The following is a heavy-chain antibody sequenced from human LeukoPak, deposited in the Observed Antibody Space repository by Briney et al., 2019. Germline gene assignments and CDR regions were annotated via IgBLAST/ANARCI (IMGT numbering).Heavy chain of an antibody. D-gene: IGHD4-17*01. CDR2: IYGSTSA. CDR3: ARLNFGDDY. Sequence: PGGSLRLSCAASGFTVSSKYINWVRQAPGKGLEWVSHIYGSTSADYADSVKGRFTISRDNSMNTVYLQMNSLRAEDTAIYYCARLNFGDDYWGQGTLVAVSS. J-gene: IGHJ4*02. V-gene: IGHV3-66*01. CDR1: GFTVSSKY.